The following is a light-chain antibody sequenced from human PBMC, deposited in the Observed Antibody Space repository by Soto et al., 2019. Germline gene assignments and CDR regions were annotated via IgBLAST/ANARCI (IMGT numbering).Light chain of an antibody. CDR3: QQYGSSPWN. Sequence: EMVLTQSPGTLSLSPGERATLSCRASQSVSSSYLAWYQQKPDQAPRLLIYGASSRATGIPDRFSGSGSGTDFTLTISRLEPEDFAVYYCQQYGSSPWNFGQGTKVDIK. V-gene: IGKV3-20*01. CDR2: GAS. J-gene: IGKJ1*01. CDR1: QSVSSSY.